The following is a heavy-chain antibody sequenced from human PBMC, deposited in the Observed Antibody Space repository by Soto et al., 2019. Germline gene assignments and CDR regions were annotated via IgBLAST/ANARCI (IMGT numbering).Heavy chain of an antibody. J-gene: IGHJ5*02. CDR1: GGSVSGGSYY. CDR2: IYYSGST. CDR3: ARDRPGYSSSWYGTNWFDP. D-gene: IGHD6-13*01. Sequence: SETLSLTCTVSGGSVSGGSYYWSWIRQPPGKGLEWIGYIYYSGSTNYNPSLKSRVTISVDTSKNQFSLKLSSVTAADTAVYYCARDRPGYSSSWYGTNWFDPWCPGTLVTVSS. V-gene: IGHV4-61*01.